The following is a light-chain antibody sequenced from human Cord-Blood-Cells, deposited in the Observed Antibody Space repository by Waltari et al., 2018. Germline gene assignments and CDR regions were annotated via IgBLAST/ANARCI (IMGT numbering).Light chain of an antibody. Sequence: QSALTQPASVSGSPGQSITISCTGTSSDVGGYNYVSWYQQHPGKAPKLMIYDVSNRPSGVSNRFSCSKSGNTASLNISGLQAEDEADYYCSSYTSSRVFGGGTKLTVL. V-gene: IGLV2-14*01. CDR3: SSYTSSRV. CDR1: SSDVGGYNY. J-gene: IGLJ2*01. CDR2: DVS.